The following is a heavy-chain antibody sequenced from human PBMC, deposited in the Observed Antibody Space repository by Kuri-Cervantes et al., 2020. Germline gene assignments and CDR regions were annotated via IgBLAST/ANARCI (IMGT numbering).Heavy chain of an antibody. CDR2: INPSGGST. Sequence: ASVKVSCKASGYTFTSYYMHWVRQAPGQGLEWMGIINPSGGSTSYAQKFQGRVTMTRDTSTSTVYMELSSLRSDDTAFYYCAATRQDFDYWGQGTLVTVSS. V-gene: IGHV1-46*01. J-gene: IGHJ4*02. CDR1: GYTFTSYY. CDR3: AATRQDFDY.